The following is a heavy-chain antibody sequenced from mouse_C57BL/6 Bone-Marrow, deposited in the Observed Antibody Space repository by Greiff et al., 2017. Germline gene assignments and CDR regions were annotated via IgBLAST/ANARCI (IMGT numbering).Heavy chain of an antibody. D-gene: IGHD1-1*01. J-gene: IGHJ2*01. V-gene: IGHV14-1*01. CDR1: GFNIKDYY. Sequence: VQLQQSGAELVRPGASVKLSCTASGFNIKDYYMHWVKQRPEQGLEWIGRIDPEDGDTEYAPKFQGKATMTADTSSNTAYLQLSSLTSEDTAVYYCTTVYYYGSSPYYFDYWGQGTTRTVSS. CDR3: TTVYYYGSSPYYFDY. CDR2: IDPEDGDT.